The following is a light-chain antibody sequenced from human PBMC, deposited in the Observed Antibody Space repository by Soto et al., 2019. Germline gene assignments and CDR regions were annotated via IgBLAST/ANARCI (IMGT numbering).Light chain of an antibody. J-gene: IGKJ4*01. Sequence: EIVLTQSPGTLSLSPGERATLSCRASQSISSSYLAWYQQRPGQAPRLLIYGASSRATGIPDRFSGSGSGTDFTLTISRLEPEDFAVYYCQRYGTSPRITFGGGTRWIS. CDR1: QSISSSY. CDR3: QRYGTSPRIT. CDR2: GAS. V-gene: IGKV3-20*01.